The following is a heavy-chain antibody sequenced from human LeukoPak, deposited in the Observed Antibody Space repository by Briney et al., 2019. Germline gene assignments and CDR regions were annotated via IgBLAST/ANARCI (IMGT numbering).Heavy chain of an antibody. Sequence: GGSLRLSCAASGFTFSSYAMSWVRQAPGKGLEWVSAISGSGSSTYYADSVKGRFTISRDNSKNTLYLQMNSLRAEDTAVYYCASWEIVVVSDDAFDIWGQGTMVTVSS. CDR1: GFTFSSYA. D-gene: IGHD3-22*01. CDR3: ASWEIVVVSDDAFDI. CDR2: ISGSGSST. J-gene: IGHJ3*02. V-gene: IGHV3-23*01.